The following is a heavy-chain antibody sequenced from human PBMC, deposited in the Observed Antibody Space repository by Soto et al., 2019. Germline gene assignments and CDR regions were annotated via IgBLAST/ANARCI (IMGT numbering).Heavy chain of an antibody. V-gene: IGHV4-31*03. CDR2: IYYSGRI. J-gene: IGHJ6*02. CDR3: AHSLRSFYYFGLAV. Sequence: SETLSLTCSVSGASINRGDTDYWNWIRQHPEKGLEWIGYIYYSGRIYYNPSLESRVTISVDTSKNQFSLKLTSVTAADTAVYYCAHSLRSFYYFGLAVCGQGTTVTVYS. D-gene: IGHD3-10*01. CDR1: GASINRGDTDY.